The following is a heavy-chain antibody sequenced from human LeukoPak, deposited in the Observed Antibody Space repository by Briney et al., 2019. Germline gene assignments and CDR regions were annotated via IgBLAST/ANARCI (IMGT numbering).Heavy chain of an antibody. V-gene: IGHV5-51*01. CDR2: IYPDDSDT. J-gene: IGHJ6*03. CDR1: GYSFTNYW. Sequence: GESLKISCKGSGYSFTNYWIGWVRQMPGKGLEWMGIIYPDDSDTRYSPSFQGQVTISADKSISTAYLHWSSLKASDTAMFYCARHTFSYGSASYYFHMDVWGKGTTVTVSS. D-gene: IGHD6-19*01. CDR3: ARHTFSYGSASYYFHMDV.